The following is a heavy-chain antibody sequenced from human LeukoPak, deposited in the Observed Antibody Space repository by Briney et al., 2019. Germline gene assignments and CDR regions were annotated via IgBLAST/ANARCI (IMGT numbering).Heavy chain of an antibody. Sequence: GGSQRLACATSGFTFSGSAMHWVRQASGKGLEWVGRIRSKANSYATAYAASVKGRFTISRDDSKNTLYLQMNSLKTEDTAVYYCTTDPGYYYDSSGGYWGQGTLVTVSS. CDR2: IRSKANSYAT. CDR1: GFTFSGSA. J-gene: IGHJ4*02. V-gene: IGHV3-73*01. CDR3: TTDPGYYYDSSGGY. D-gene: IGHD3-22*01.